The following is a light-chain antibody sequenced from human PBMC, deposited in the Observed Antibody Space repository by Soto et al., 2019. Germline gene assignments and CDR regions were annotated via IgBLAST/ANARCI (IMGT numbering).Light chain of an antibody. CDR2: EVN. Sequence: QSALTQPTSASGSPGQSVTISCTGTSSDVGSYNYVSWYQHHPGKAPKVMIYEVNKRPSGVPDRFSGSKSGNTASLTVSGLQAEDEADYYCGSYADSNNYVFGTGTKLTVL. CDR1: SSDVGSYNY. V-gene: IGLV2-8*01. CDR3: GSYADSNNYV. J-gene: IGLJ1*01.